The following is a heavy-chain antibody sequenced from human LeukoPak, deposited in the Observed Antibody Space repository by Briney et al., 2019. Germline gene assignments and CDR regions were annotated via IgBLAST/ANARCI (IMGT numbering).Heavy chain of an antibody. CDR1: RFTLSSYW. Sequence: GESLRLSCAASRFTLSSYWMHWVRQAPGKGLVWVSRINPDGSSATYADSVKGRFTISRDNVKNTVYLQMNSLRAEDTAVYYCATPGIRDQYDLDRWGQGTLVIVSS. CDR2: INPDGSSA. J-gene: IGHJ5*02. CDR3: ATPGIRDQYDLDR. D-gene: IGHD6-13*01. V-gene: IGHV3-74*03.